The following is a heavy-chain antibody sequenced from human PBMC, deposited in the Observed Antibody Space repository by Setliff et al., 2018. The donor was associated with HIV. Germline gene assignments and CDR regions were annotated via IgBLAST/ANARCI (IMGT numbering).Heavy chain of an antibody. J-gene: IGHJ4*02. CDR1: GGSISSGNYY. V-gene: IGHV4-61*02. CDR3: ARGGPYSSSSDTYDF. Sequence: SETLSLTCTVSGGSISSGNYYWSWVRQPAGKGLEWIGRIYPSGSTNYNPSLKSRVTISIDTSKNQFSLKLTSVTVADTAVYYCARGGPYSSSSDTYDFWGQGTLVTVSS. CDR2: IYPSGST. D-gene: IGHD6-6*01.